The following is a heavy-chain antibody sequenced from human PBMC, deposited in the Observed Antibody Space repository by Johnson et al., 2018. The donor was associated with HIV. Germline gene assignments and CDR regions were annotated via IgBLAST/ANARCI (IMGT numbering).Heavy chain of an antibody. D-gene: IGHD6-19*01. CDR1: GFTFSSYG. Sequence: QVPLVESGGGVVQPWRSLRLSCAASGFTFSSYGMHWVRQAPGKGLEWVAVISYDGSNKYYADSVKGRFTISRDNSKNTLYLQMNSLRAEDTAVYYCARDWGLYSSGWYVDAFDIWGQGTMVTVSS. V-gene: IGHV3-30*03. CDR2: ISYDGSNK. CDR3: ARDWGLYSSGWYVDAFDI. J-gene: IGHJ3*02.